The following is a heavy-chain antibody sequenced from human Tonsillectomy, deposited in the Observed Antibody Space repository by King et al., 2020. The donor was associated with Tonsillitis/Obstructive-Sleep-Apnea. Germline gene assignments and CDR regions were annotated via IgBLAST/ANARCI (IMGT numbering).Heavy chain of an antibody. D-gene: IGHD2-15*01. Sequence: QLQESGPGLVKPSQTLSLTCTVSGGSISSGGYYWSWIRQHPGKGLEWIGYIYYSGSTYYNPSLKSRVTISVDTSKNQFSLKLSSVTAADTAVYYCARDRVGYCSGGTCYYFDYWGHGTLVTVSS. CDR2: IYYSGST. CDR3: ARDRVGYCSGGTCYYFDY. V-gene: IGHV4-31*03. J-gene: IGHJ4*03. CDR1: GGSISSGGYY.